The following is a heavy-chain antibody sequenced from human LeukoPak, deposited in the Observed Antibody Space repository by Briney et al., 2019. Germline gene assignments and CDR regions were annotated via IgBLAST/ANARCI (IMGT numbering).Heavy chain of an antibody. J-gene: IGHJ4*02. V-gene: IGHV3-66*01. CDR1: GFTVSSNY. D-gene: IGHD2-2*01. CDR2: SYTGGNT. CDR3: AREGSIHQDLDY. Sequence: GGSLRLSCAASGFTVSSNYMSWVRQAPGKGLEWVSVSYTGGNTHYADSVKGRFTLSRDNSKNTVYLQMNSLRAEDTAVYYCAREGSIHQDLDYWGQGTLVTVST.